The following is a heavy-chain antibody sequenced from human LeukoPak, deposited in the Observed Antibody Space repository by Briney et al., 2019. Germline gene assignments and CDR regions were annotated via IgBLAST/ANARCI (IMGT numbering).Heavy chain of an antibody. CDR3: ALCSGGSCSLFDY. J-gene: IGHJ4*02. Sequence: ASVKVSCKASGYTFTGYYMHWVRQAPGQGLEWMGWINPNSGGTNYAQKFQGRVTMTRDTSISTAYMELSRLRSDDTAVYYCALCSGGSCSLFDYWGQGTLVTVSS. D-gene: IGHD2-15*01. CDR2: INPNSGGT. CDR1: GYTFTGYY. V-gene: IGHV1-2*02.